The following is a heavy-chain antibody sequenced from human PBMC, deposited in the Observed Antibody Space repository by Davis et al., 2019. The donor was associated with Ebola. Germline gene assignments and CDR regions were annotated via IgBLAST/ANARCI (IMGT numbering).Heavy chain of an antibody. D-gene: IGHD3-22*01. CDR2: INPNSGDT. V-gene: IGHV1-2*04. CDR1: GYTFTGYY. Sequence: ASVKASCKASGYTFTGYYMHWVRQAPGQGLEWMGWINPNSGDTNYAQKFQGWVTMTRDTSISTAYMELSRLRSDDTAVYYCARGFRVVVINGAPYGMDVWGQGTTVTVSS. J-gene: IGHJ6*02. CDR3: ARGFRVVVINGAPYGMDV.